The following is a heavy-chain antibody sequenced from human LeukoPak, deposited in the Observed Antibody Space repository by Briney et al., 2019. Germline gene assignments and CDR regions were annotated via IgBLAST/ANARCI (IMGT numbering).Heavy chain of an antibody. V-gene: IGHV3-23*01. CDR3: AKGPGDMSSGGDAFDI. Sequence: PGGSLRLSCAASGFTFSSYAMSWVRQAPGKGLEWVSAISGSGGSTYYADSVKGRFTISRDNSKNTLYLHMNSLRAEDTAVYYCAKGPGDMSSGGDAFDIWGQGTMVTVSS. J-gene: IGHJ3*02. CDR2: ISGSGGST. D-gene: IGHD3-22*01. CDR1: GFTFSSYA.